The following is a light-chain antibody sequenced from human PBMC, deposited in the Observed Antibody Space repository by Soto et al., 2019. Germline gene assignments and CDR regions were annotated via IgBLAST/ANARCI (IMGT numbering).Light chain of an antibody. V-gene: IGKV1-27*01. CDR3: QTYHSAPLT. J-gene: IGKJ4*01. Sequence: GDRVTITCRASRDISSYLAWYQQKPGKVPKLLIYAASTLQSGVPSRFSGGGSGTDFTLTISSLQPEDVATYYCQTYHSAPLTFGGGTKVEIK. CDR1: RDISSY. CDR2: AAS.